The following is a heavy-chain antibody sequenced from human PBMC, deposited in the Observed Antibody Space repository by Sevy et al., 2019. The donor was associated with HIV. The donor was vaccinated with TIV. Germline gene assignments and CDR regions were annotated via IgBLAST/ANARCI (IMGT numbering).Heavy chain of an antibody. CDR2: IYFGGSHGTP. CDR1: GGSINYDNDY. V-gene: IGHV4-39*01. CDR3: ARHPPKADNSILLPFDS. Sequence: SETLSLTCTVSGGSINYDNDYWGWIRQPPGKPLEWLGSIYFGGSHGTPYNNPSLRSRVTISLDKSKNQLFLKLDSVTAAETALYFCARHPPKADNSILLPFDSWGQGTLVTVSS. J-gene: IGHJ4*02. D-gene: IGHD3-3*02.